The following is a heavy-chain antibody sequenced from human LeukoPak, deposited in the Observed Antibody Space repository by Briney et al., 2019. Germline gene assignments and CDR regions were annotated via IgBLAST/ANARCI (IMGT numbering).Heavy chain of an antibody. V-gene: IGHV4-30-4*01. Sequence: SQTLSLTCTVSGGSITSGDYYCTWIRQPPGKGLEWIGFIYYSGSAYYNPSLDSRLTISVDTPKNQFSLRLSSVTAADTAVYNCARGVGSSWYGDWGQGTLVTVSS. D-gene: IGHD6-13*01. J-gene: IGHJ4*02. CDR2: IYYSGSA. CDR1: GGSITSGDYY. CDR3: ARGVGSSWYGD.